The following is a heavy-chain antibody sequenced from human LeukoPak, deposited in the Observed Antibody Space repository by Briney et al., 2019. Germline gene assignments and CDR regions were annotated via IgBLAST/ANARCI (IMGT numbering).Heavy chain of an antibody. V-gene: IGHV1-2*02. Sequence: ASVTVSCKASGYSFTGYYMHWVRQAPGQGLEWMGWINPYSGGTNYAQKFQGRVTMTRDTSISTAYLQWSSLKASDTAMYYCARQSGDYSYYYCMDVWGKGTTVTISS. J-gene: IGHJ6*03. CDR2: INPYSGGT. CDR3: ARQSGDYSYYYCMDV. CDR1: GYSFTGYY. D-gene: IGHD2-21*02.